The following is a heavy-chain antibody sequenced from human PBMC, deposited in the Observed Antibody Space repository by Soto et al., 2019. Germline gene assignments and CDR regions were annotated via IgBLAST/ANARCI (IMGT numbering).Heavy chain of an antibody. V-gene: IGHV3-21*04. CDR1: GFSFSSSD. CDR2: INYSGRYM. J-gene: IGHJ4*02. D-gene: IGHD1-26*01. CDR3: AREWSPPLEVLDY. Sequence: GGSLRLSCATSGFSFSSSDMTWVRQAPGKGLEYVSSINYSGRYMFYAGSLKGRFTISRDNAKNLLYLQMNSLRAEDTAVYYCAREWSPPLEVLDYWGQGALVTVYS.